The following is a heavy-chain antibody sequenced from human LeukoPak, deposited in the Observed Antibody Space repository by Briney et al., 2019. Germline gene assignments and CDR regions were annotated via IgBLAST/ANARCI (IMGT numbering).Heavy chain of an antibody. CDR2: IYYSGST. J-gene: IGHJ6*02. Sequence: SETLSLTCTVSGGSISSYYWRWIRQPPGKGLEWIGYIYYSGSTNYNPSLKSRVTISVDTSKNQFSLKLSSVTAADTAVYYCARAYYDFWSGQSYGMDVWGQGTTVTVSS. D-gene: IGHD3-3*01. CDR3: ARAYYDFWSGQSYGMDV. V-gene: IGHV4-59*01. CDR1: GGSISSYY.